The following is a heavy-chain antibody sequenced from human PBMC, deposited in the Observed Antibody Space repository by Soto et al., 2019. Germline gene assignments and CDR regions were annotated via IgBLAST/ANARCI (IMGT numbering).Heavy chain of an antibody. CDR2: IYATGTT. D-gene: IGHD1-1*01. CDR1: GASISGFY. CDR3: VRYGTKTLRACFDP. V-gene: IGHV4-4*07. Sequence: SETLSLTCTVSGASISGFYWSWIRKSAGKGLEWIGRIYATGTTDYNPSLKSRVMMSVDTSKKQFSLKLGSVTAADTAVYYCVRYGTKTLRACFDPWGQGISVTVSS. J-gene: IGHJ5*02.